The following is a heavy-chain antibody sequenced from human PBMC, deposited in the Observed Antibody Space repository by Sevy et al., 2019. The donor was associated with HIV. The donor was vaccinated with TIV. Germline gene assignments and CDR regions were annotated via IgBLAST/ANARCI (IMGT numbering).Heavy chain of an antibody. CDR1: GFTFSSYS. CDR3: ARDTLLTYYYDSSQGDYFDY. D-gene: IGHD3-22*01. J-gene: IGHJ4*02. CDR2: ISSSSSYI. Sequence: GGSLRLSCAASGFTFSSYSMNWVRQAPGKGLEWVSSISSSSSYIYYAASVKGRFTISRDNAKNSLYLQMNSLRAEDTAVYYCARDTLLTYYYDSSQGDYFDYWGQGTLVTVSS. V-gene: IGHV3-21*01.